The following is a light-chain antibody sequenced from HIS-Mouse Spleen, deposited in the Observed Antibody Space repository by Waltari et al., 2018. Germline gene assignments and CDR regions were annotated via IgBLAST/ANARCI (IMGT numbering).Light chain of an antibody. CDR2: GAS. V-gene: IGKV3-20*01. CDR1: QSVSSNY. Sequence: EIVLTQAPGTLSLSPGERAPLPCRASQSVSSNYLAWYQQKPGQAPRLLIYGASSRATGIPDRFSGSGSGTDFTLTISRMEPEDFAVYYCQQYGSSPSWTFGQGTKVEIK. J-gene: IGKJ1*01. CDR3: QQYGSSPSWT.